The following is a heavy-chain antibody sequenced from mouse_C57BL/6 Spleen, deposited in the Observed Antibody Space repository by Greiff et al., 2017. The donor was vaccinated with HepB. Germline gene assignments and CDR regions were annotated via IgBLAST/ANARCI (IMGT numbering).Heavy chain of an antibody. D-gene: IGHD1-1*01. V-gene: IGHV1-69*01. CDR3: ARSNYYGSSSDFDD. CDR1: GYTFTSYW. Sequence: QVQLQQPGAELVMPGASVKLSCKASGYTFTSYWMHWVKRRPGQGLEWIGEIDPSDSYTNYNQKFKGKSTLTVDKSSSTAYMQLSSLTSEDSAVYYCARSNYYGSSSDFDDWGQGTTLTVSS. J-gene: IGHJ2*01. CDR2: IDPSDSYT.